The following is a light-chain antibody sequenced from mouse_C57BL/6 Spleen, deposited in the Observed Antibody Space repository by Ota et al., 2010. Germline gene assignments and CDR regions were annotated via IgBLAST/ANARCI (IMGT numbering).Light chain of an antibody. Sequence: DVVMTQTYHLSLACQLGDQAPSLADLVRALYTVMETPFTLVPAEARPVSKAPDLQSFQPISGVPDRFSGSGSGTDFTLKISRVEAEDLGVYFCSQSTHVPYTFGGGTKLEIK. J-gene: IGKJ2*01. V-gene: IGKV1-110*01. CDR3: SQSTHVPYT. CDR1: RALYTVMETP. CDR2: SF.